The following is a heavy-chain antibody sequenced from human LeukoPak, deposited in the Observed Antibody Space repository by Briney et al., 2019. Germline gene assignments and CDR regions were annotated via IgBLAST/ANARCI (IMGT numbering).Heavy chain of an antibody. CDR2: ISGSGGYA. CDR1: GFSFNSYA. Sequence: GGSLRLSCAASGFSFNSYAMGWVRLAPGKGLEWVSSISGSGGYAYYADSVKGRFTISRDNAKNSLYLQMNSLRAEDTAVYYCARTAIGVFDYWGQGTLVTVSS. CDR3: ARTAIGVFDY. J-gene: IGHJ4*02. D-gene: IGHD5-18*01. V-gene: IGHV3-23*01.